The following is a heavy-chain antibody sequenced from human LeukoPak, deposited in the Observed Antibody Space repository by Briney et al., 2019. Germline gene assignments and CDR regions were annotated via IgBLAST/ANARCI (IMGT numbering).Heavy chain of an antibody. J-gene: IGHJ4*02. D-gene: IGHD3-10*01. CDR1: GGSFSGYY. CDR2: INHSGST. Sequence: SETLSLTCAVYGGSFSGYYWSWIRQPPGKGLEWIGEINHSGSTNYNPSLKSRVTISVDTSKNQFSLKLSSVTAADTAVYYCARGRECISYGSGSWPFDYWGQGTLVTVSS. CDR3: ARGRECISYGSGSWPFDY. V-gene: IGHV4-34*01.